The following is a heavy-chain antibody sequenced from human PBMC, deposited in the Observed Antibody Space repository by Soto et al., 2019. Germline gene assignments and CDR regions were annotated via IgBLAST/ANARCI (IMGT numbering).Heavy chain of an antibody. CDR1: GYTLTSYG. V-gene: IGHV1-18*01. J-gene: IGHJ4*02. CDR3: VRLRVLITRDPYFDY. Sequence: ASVKVSCKASGYTLTSYGISWVRQAPGQGIEWMGWISAYNGNTNYAQKLQGRVTMTTDTSTHTAHMRLMSLRSDDTAVDCCVRLRVLITRDPYFDYWGQRTLVTVSS. D-gene: IGHD3-22*01. CDR2: ISAYNGNT.